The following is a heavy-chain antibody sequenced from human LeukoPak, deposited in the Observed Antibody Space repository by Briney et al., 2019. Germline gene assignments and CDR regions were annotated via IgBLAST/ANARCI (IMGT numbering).Heavy chain of an antibody. Sequence: PGGSLRLSCAASGFTFSSYWMHWVRQAPGKGLVLVSRINSDGSSTSYADSVKGRFTISRDNAKNTLYLQMSSLRAEDTAVYYCARDLWSYYDSSGYDYDDYWGQGTLVTVSS. D-gene: IGHD3-22*01. CDR2: INSDGSST. V-gene: IGHV3-74*01. CDR1: GFTFSSYW. J-gene: IGHJ4*02. CDR3: ARDLWSYYDSSGYDYDDY.